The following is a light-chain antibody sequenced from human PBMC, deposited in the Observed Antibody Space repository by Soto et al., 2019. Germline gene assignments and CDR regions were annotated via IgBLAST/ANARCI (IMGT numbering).Light chain of an antibody. CDR3: QQYYSSPRT. Sequence: EIVLTQSPGTLSLSPGERATLSCRASQSVSSSYLAWYQQKPGQAPRLLIYRTSNRATGIPDRFSGSWSGTDFTLTISRLEPEDFAVYWCQQYYSSPRTFGQGTKVEIK. CDR1: QSVSSSY. V-gene: IGKV3-20*01. J-gene: IGKJ1*01. CDR2: RTS.